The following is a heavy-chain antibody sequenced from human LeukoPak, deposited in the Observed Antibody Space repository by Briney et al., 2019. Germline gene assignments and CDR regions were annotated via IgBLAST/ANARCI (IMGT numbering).Heavy chain of an antibody. CDR2: ISSSSSYI. J-gene: IGHJ4*02. V-gene: IGHV3-21*01. Sequence: GGSLRLSCAASGFTFSSYSMNWVRQAPGKGLEWVSSISSSSSYIYYADSVKGRFTISRDNAKNSLYLQMNSLRAEDTAMYYCARDRFIVVVPAAIDYWGQGTLVTVSS. CDR1: GFTFSSYS. D-gene: IGHD2-2*01. CDR3: ARDRFIVVVPAAIDY.